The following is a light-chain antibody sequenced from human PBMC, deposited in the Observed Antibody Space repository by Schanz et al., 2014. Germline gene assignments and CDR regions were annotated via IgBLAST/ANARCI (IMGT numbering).Light chain of an antibody. J-gene: IGLJ3*02. V-gene: IGLV2-8*01. CDR3: SSYAGSNNWV. CDR1: SSDVGGYNY. CDR2: EVT. Sequence: QSALTQPPSASGSLGQSVTISCTGTSSDVGGYNYVSWYQQHPGKAPKLMIYEVTKRPSGVPDRFSGSKSGNTASLTVSGLQTDDEADYYCSSYAGSNNWVFGGGTKLTVV.